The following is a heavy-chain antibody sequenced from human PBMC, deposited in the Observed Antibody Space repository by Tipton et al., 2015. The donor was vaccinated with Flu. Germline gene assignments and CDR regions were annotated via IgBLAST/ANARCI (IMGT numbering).Heavy chain of an antibody. D-gene: IGHD1-26*01. J-gene: IGHJ4*02. Sequence: QVQLVQSGAEVKKPGASVKVSCKASGYTFTSYYMHWVRQAPGQGLEWMGIINPSGGSTSYAQKFQGRVTMTRDTSTSTVYMELSSLRSEDTAVYYCARDADNGSYYQPFDDWGQGALVTVAS. CDR2: INPSGGST. CDR1: GYTFTSYY. CDR3: ARDADNGSYYQPFDD. V-gene: IGHV1-46*01.